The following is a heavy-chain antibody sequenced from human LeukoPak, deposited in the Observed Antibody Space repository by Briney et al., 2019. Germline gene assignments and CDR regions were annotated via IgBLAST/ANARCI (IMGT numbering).Heavy chain of an antibody. D-gene: IGHD3-9*01. J-gene: IGHJ5*02. CDR3: VRIPNNAGFPNWFVP. Sequence: NTGGSLRLSCAASGFSFTYSTMNWVRLAPGKGLEWVSSIISSSGNIYYSDSVRGRSTVSRDYAKNSLYLQMNSLIAEDSAVYYCVRIPNNAGFPNWFVPWGQGTLVSVSS. CDR2: IISSSGNI. V-gene: IGHV3-21*01. CDR1: GFSFTYST.